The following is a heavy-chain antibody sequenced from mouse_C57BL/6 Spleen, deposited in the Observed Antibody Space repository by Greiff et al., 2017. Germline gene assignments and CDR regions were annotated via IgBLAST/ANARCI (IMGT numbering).Heavy chain of an antibody. V-gene: IGHV7-1*01. CDR2: SRNKANDYTT. J-gene: IGHJ4*01. CDR3: ARDQRPHYAMDY. Sequence: EVKVVESGGGLVQSGRSLRLSCATSGFTFSDFYMEWVRQAPGKVLEWIAASRNKANDYTTEYSASVKGRFIVSRDTSQSILYLQMNALRAEDTAIYYCARDQRPHYAMDYWGQGTSVTVSS. CDR1: GFTFSDFY.